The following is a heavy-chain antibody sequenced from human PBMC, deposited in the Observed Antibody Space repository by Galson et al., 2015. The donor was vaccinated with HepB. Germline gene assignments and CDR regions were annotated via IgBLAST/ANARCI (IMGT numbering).Heavy chain of an antibody. D-gene: IGHD4-17*01. Sequence: LRLSCAASGFTFSSYGMHWVRQAPGKGLEWVAVISYDGSNKYYADSVKGRFTISRDNSKNTLYLQMNSLRAEDTAVYYCAKDQYGAGANWGQGTLVTVSS. CDR3: AKDQYGAGAN. J-gene: IGHJ4*02. CDR2: ISYDGSNK. V-gene: IGHV3-30*18. CDR1: GFTFSSYG.